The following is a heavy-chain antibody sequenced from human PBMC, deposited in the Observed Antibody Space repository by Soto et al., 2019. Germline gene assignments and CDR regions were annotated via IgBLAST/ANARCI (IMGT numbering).Heavy chain of an antibody. CDR3: ARHEGWTGPDQ. Sequence: SETLSLTCAVSGASIGSGGWWSWVRQPPGKGLEWIAEIFHDGNTNYSPSLKSRVTISVDKSQNQFSLNVYSVTAADTTVYYCARHEGWTGPDQWGQGTLVTVSS. J-gene: IGHJ5*02. CDR1: GASIGSGGW. CDR2: IFHDGNT. V-gene: IGHV4-4*02. D-gene: IGHD2-8*02.